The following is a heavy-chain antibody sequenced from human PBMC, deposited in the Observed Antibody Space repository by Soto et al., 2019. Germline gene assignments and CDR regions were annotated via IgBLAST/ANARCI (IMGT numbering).Heavy chain of an antibody. J-gene: IGHJ4*02. D-gene: IGHD3-10*02. CDR2: ISYDGSNK. V-gene: IGHV3-30*18. CDR3: AKGLFGESDY. CDR1: GFTFSSYG. Sequence: QVQLVESGGGVVQPGRSLRLSCAASGFTFSSYGMHWVRQAPGKGLEWVAVISYDGSNKYYADSVKGRFTISRDNSKNTLYLQMNSLRAEDTAVYYCAKGLFGESDYWGQGTLVTVSS.